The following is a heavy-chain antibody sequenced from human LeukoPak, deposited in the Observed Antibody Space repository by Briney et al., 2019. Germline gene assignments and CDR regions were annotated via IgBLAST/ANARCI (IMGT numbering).Heavy chain of an antibody. Sequence: GGSLRLSCAASGFTFSDYYMSWIRQAPGKGLEWVSYISSSGSTIYYADSVKGRFTISRDNAKNSLYLQMNSLRAEDTAVYYCAKDFYYDSSGYYSVHFDYWGQGTLVTVSS. CDR1: GFTFSDYY. CDR3: AKDFYYDSSGYYSVHFDY. V-gene: IGHV3-11*01. CDR2: ISSSGSTI. D-gene: IGHD3-22*01. J-gene: IGHJ4*02.